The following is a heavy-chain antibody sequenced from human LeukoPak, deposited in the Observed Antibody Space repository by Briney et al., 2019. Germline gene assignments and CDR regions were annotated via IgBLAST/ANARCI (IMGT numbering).Heavy chain of an antibody. J-gene: IGHJ6*03. CDR1: GGSFSGYY. D-gene: IGHD6-13*01. CDR3: ARGGRYMSASWYRSVYYYMDV. Sequence: SETLSLTCAVYGGSFSGYYWNWIRKSTGKGLEWSGEINLRGSTTYNPSLNSRVTISLDASTRPLSLKLSSVTAADTAVYYCARGGRYMSASWYRSVYYYMDVWGKGTTVTVSS. CDR2: INLRGST. V-gene: IGHV4-34*01.